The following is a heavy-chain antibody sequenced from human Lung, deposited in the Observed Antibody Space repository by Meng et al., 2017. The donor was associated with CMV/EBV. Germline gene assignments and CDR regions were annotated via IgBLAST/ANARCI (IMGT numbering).Heavy chain of an antibody. V-gene: IGHV3-74*01. CDR2: INSDGSST. CDR1: GFTFSSYW. Sequence: GEXXKISCAASGFTFSSYWMHWVRQAPGKGLVWVSRINSDGSSTSYADSVKGRFTISRDNAKNTVYLQMNSLRAEDTAVYNCAGIHRQYYYDGMDVWGQGXTVTVSS. CDR3: AGIHRQYYYDGMDV. J-gene: IGHJ6*02.